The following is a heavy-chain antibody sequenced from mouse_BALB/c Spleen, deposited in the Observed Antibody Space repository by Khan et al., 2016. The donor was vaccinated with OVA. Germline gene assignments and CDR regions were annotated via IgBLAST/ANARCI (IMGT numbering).Heavy chain of an antibody. Sequence: QVQLQQSGPELVKPGASVKMSCKASGYTFTDYVMNWVKQRNGQGLEWIGQIYPGSDSTYYNEKFKGKATLTADRSSSTAYMQLSNLTSEDSAVXFCARAGWDGFAYWGQGTLVTVSA. CDR1: GYTFTDYV. V-gene: IGHV1-77*01. J-gene: IGHJ3*01. D-gene: IGHD4-1*01. CDR3: ARAGWDGFAY. CDR2: IYPGSDST.